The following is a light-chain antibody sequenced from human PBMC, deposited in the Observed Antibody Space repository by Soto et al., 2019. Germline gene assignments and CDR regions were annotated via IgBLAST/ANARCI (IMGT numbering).Light chain of an antibody. CDR2: DAS. CDR3: QQYNVWPPWT. J-gene: IGKJ1*01. Sequence: EIVLTQSPATLSLSPGERATLSCRASQSVSSYLAWYQQKPGQAPRLLIYDASNRATGIPARFSGSGSGTDFTLTINSLEPEDFAVYYCQQYNVWPPWTFGQGTKVDIK. V-gene: IGKV3-11*01. CDR1: QSVSSY.